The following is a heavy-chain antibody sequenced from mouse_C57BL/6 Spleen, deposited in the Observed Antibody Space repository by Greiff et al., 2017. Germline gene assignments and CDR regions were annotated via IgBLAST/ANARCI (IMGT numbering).Heavy chain of an antibody. CDR1: GYTFTDYN. D-gene: IGHD1-1*01. V-gene: IGHV1-22*01. CDR3: AREWEAYYYGSSWYFDV. CDR2: INPNNGGT. Sequence: EVQLQQSGPELVKPGASVRMSCKASGYTFTDYNMHWVKQSHGKSLEWIGYINPNNGGTSYNQKFKGKATLTVNKSSSTAYMELRSLTSEDSAVYYCAREWEAYYYGSSWYFDVWGTGTTVTFSS. J-gene: IGHJ1*03.